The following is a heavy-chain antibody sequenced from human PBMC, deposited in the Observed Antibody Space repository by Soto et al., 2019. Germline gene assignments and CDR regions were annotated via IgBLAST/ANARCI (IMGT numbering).Heavy chain of an antibody. Sequence: QVQLVQSGAEVKKPGASVKVSCKSSGYTFIMSGISWVRQAPGQGLEWMGWISGYNGKTNYEQKFQDRVTMTTDTPTSMAYMELRSLRSDDTAVYYCAREGPRPYYYYGMDVWGQGTTVTVSS. CDR2: ISGYNGKT. CDR3: AREGPRPYYYYGMDV. CDR1: GYTFIMSG. J-gene: IGHJ6*02. V-gene: IGHV1-18*01.